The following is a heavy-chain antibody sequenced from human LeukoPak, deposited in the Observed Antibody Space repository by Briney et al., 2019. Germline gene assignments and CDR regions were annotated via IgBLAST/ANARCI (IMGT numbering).Heavy chain of an antibody. CDR1: GYTFTSYD. D-gene: IGHD2-2*01. V-gene: IGHV1-8*01. Sequence: GASVKGSCKASGYTFTSYDINWVRQATRGGLEWMGWMNPNSCNTGYAQKFQGRVTMTRNTSISTAYMELSSLRSEDTAVYYCARGVVVVPAANRAWFDPWGQGTLVTVSS. CDR2: MNPNSCNT. CDR3: ARGVVVVPAANRAWFDP. J-gene: IGHJ5*02.